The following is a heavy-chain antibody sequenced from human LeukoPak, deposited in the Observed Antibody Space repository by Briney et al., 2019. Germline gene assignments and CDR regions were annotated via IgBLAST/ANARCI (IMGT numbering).Heavy chain of an antibody. Sequence: GGSLRLSCAVSGFTFSTYAMSWVRQAPGKGLEWVSGISWNSVNIGYADSVKGRFTISRDNAKNSLYLQMNSLRAEDMALYYCAKGTMIVVAVGGYFDYWGQGTLVTVSS. D-gene: IGHD3-22*01. J-gene: IGHJ4*02. CDR2: ISWNSVNI. V-gene: IGHV3-9*03. CDR1: GFTFSTYA. CDR3: AKGTMIVVAVGGYFDY.